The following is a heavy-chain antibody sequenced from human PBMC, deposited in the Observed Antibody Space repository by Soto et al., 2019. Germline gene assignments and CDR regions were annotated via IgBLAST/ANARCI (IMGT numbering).Heavy chain of an antibody. D-gene: IGHD4-17*01. CDR3: VRDGSKTLRDWFDP. Sequence: ASETLSLTCSVSGGSISKFYWSWIRKTAGKGLEWMGRVYATGTTDYNPSLRSRVAMSVDISKKTFSLRLTSVTAADTGVYYCVRDGSKTLRDWFDPWGQGKLVTV. V-gene: IGHV4-4*07. J-gene: IGHJ5*02. CDR2: VYATGTT. CDR1: GGSISKFY.